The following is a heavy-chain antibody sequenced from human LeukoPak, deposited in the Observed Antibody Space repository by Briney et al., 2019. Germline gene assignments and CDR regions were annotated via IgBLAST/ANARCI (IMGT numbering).Heavy chain of an antibody. V-gene: IGHV4-59*01. J-gene: IGHJ4*02. CDR2: IYYSGNT. D-gene: IGHD4/OR15-4a*01. CDR3: ARKNDFGI. CDR1: GFSFGKYA. Sequence: PGGSLRLSCAASGFSFGKYAMNWVRQPPGKGLEWIGCIYYSGNTYYNPSLKSRVTISVDMSKNQFSLRLTSVTAADTAVYYCARKNDFGIWGQGTLVTVSS.